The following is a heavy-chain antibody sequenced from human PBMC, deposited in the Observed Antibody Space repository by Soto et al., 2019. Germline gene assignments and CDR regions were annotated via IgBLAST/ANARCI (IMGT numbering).Heavy chain of an antibody. J-gene: IGHJ4*02. CDR1: GDTFNFYT. CDR3: ATTFGSGSRAFDY. CDR2: FNPILSFS. D-gene: IGHD3-10*01. V-gene: IGHV1-69*02. Sequence: QVQLVQSGAEVKKPGSSVKVSCKASGDTFNFYTINWVRQAPGLGLEWMGRFNPILSFSNSALKFQGRVTLTADKASRTDYMVLSSMRSADTAIYYCATTFGSGSRAFDYWGQGALVTVSS.